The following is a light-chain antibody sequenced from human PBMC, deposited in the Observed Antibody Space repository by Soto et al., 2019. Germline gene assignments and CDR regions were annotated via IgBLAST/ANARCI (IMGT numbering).Light chain of an antibody. CDR1: SSDIGGFNY. CDR2: DVT. CDR3: SSYSSSTTHVV. V-gene: IGLV2-14*03. J-gene: IGLJ2*01. Sequence: QSALTQPASVSGSPGRSVTISCTGTSSDIGGFNYVSWYQHLPGRAPKLIIYDVTNRPSGISYRFSASKSGGTASLTISGFQAEDEAYYYCSSYSSSTTHVVFGGGTQLTVL.